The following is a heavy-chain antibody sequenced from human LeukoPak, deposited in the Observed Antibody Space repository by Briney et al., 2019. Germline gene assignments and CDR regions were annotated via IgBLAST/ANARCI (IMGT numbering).Heavy chain of an antibody. CDR3: ARTSLGIQLWSHYGMDV. D-gene: IGHD5-18*01. Sequence: GESLKISCKGSGYSFTSYWIGWVRQMPGQGLEWMGIIYPGDSDTRYSPSFQGQVTISADKSISTAYLQWSSLKASDTAMYYCARTSLGIQLWSHYGMDVWGQGTTVTVSS. CDR2: IYPGDSDT. CDR1: GYSFTSYW. V-gene: IGHV5-51*01. J-gene: IGHJ6*02.